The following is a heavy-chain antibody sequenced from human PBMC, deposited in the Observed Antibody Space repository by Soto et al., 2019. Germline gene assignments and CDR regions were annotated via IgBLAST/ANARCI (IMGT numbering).Heavy chain of an antibody. CDR1: GGSISSSSYY. D-gene: IGHD3-22*01. Sequence: QLQLQESGPGLVKPSETLSLTCTVSGGSISSSSYYWGWIRQPPGKGLEWIGNIYYSGSTYYNPSLKSRVTISVDTSKNQFSLKLSSVTAADTAVYYCASVPYYYDSMGVDYWGQGTLVTVSS. CDR3: ASVPYYYDSMGVDY. CDR2: IYYSGST. J-gene: IGHJ4*02. V-gene: IGHV4-39*01.